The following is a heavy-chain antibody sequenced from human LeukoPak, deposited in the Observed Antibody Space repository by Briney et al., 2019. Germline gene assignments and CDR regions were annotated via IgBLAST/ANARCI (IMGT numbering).Heavy chain of an antibody. V-gene: IGHV1-2*02. CDR2: INPNSGGT. J-gene: IGHJ4*02. CDR1: GYTFTGYY. CDR3: ARNYYGSGSYYQLDY. D-gene: IGHD3-10*01. Sequence: ASVKVSCKASGYTFTGYYMHWARQAPGQGLEWMGWINPNSGGTNYAQKFQGRVTMTRDTSISTAYMELSRLRSDDTAVYYCARNYYGSGSYYQLDYWGQGTLVTVSS.